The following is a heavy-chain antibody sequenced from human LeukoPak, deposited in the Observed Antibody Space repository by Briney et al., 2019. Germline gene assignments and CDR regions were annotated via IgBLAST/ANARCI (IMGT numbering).Heavy chain of an antibody. D-gene: IGHD3-10*02. Sequence: SETLSLTCTVSGGSISSYYWSWIRHPPGKGLEWIGYIYYSGSTNYNPSLKSRVTISVDTSKNQFSLKLSSVTAADTAVYYCARLPNPMWTDYWGQGTLVTVFS. J-gene: IGHJ4*02. CDR2: IYYSGST. V-gene: IGHV4-59*08. CDR1: GGSISSYY. CDR3: ARLPNPMWTDY.